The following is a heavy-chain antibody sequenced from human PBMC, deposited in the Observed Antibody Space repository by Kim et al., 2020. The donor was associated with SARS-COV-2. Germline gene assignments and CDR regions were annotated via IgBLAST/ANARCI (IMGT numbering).Heavy chain of an antibody. Sequence: SETLSLTCAVYGGSFSGYYWSWIRQPPGKGLEWIGEINHSGSTNYNPSLKSRVTISVDTSKNQFSLKLSSVTAADTAVYYCARGSLGGWYVDYWGQGTLV. CDR1: GGSFSGYY. V-gene: IGHV4-34*01. CDR3: ARGSLGGWYVDY. D-gene: IGHD6-19*01. CDR2: INHSGST. J-gene: IGHJ4*02.